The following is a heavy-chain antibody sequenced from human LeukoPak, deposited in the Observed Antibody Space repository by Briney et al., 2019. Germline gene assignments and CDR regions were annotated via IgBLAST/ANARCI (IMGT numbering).Heavy chain of an antibody. V-gene: IGHV3-9*03. CDR2: ISWNSGSI. Sequence: PGGSLSLSCAASGFTFGDYDMHWVRQAPGKGLEWVSGISWNSGSIGYADSVKGRFTISRDNAKNSLYLQMNSLRAEDMALYYCAKATAPDYGDYVGWFDPWGRGTLVTVSS. CDR3: AKATAPDYGDYVGWFDP. J-gene: IGHJ5*02. CDR1: GFTFGDYD. D-gene: IGHD4-17*01.